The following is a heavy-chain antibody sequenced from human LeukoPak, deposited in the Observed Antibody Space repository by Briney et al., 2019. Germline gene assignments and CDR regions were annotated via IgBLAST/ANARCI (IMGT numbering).Heavy chain of an antibody. CDR3: AKDPIRRGWLPWWFDP. CDR2: ISGSGGST. Sequence: GGSLRLSCAASGFTFSSYAMSWVRQAPGKGLEWVSAISGSGGSTYYADSVKGRFTISRDNSKNTLYLQMNSLRAEDTAVYYCAKDPIRRGWLPWWFDPWGQGTLVTVSS. V-gene: IGHV3-23*01. J-gene: IGHJ5*02. D-gene: IGHD5-12*01. CDR1: GFTFSSYA.